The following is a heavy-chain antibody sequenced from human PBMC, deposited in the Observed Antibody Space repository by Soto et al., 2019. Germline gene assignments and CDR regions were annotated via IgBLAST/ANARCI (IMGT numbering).Heavy chain of an antibody. CDR3: ARLVVVSPVANA. V-gene: IGHV4-39*01. D-gene: IGHD2-15*01. CDR2: VFYNGTT. J-gene: IGHJ5*02. Sequence: SETLSLTCTVSGGAINTNNYYWGWVRQPPGKGLEWIGSVFYNGTTYYSPSLKSRVTISLATSRTQFSLRLESVTAADTAVYYCARLVVVSPVANAWGQGTLVTVYS. CDR1: GGAINTNNYY.